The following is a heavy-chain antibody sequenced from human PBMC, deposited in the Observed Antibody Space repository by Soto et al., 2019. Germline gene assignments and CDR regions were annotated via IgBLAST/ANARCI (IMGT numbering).Heavy chain of an antibody. CDR2: IIPIFGTA. CDR3: ARVVEMATIMAYFDY. J-gene: IGHJ4*02. CDR1: GGTFSSYA. V-gene: IGHV1-69*13. D-gene: IGHD5-12*01. Sequence: SVKVSCKASGGTFSSYAISWVRQAPGQGLEWMGGIIPIFGTANYAQKFQGRVTITADESTSTAYMELSSLRSEDTAVYYCARVVEMATIMAYFDYWGQGTLATVYS.